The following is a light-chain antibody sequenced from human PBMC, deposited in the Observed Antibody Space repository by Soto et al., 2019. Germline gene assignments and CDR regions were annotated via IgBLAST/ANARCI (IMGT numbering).Light chain of an antibody. Sequence: DIVLTQSPPSLPVTPGEPASISCRSSQSLLHSDGYNYLDWYLQKPGQSPQLLIYLGSNRASGVPSSFSGSGSGTEFSLTISSLQPEDFATYFCQQLHSYPFTFGQGTRLEI. CDR2: LGS. CDR3: QQLHSYPFT. J-gene: IGKJ5*01. V-gene: IGKV2-28*01. CDR1: QSLLHSDGYNY.